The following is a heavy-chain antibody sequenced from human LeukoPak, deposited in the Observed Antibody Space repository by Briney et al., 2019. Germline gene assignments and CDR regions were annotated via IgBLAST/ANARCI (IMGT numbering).Heavy chain of an antibody. CDR3: AREGYCTNGVCSGFDY. Sequence: GGSLRLSCAASGFNFISYEMNWVRQAPGKGLEWVSSISSSSTTIYYADSVKGRFTISRDNAKNSLHLQMNSLRAEDTAAYFCAREGYCTNGVCSGFDYWGQGTLVTVSS. D-gene: IGHD2-8*01. J-gene: IGHJ4*02. V-gene: IGHV3-48*03. CDR2: ISSSSTTI. CDR1: GFNFISYE.